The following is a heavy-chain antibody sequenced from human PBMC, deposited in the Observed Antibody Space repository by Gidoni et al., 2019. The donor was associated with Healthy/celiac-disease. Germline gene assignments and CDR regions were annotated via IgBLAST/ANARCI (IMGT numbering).Heavy chain of an antibody. CDR2: ISSSSSTI. CDR3: AREVRWELRAIDY. Sequence: EMQLVESGGGLVQPGGSLRLSCAASGFTFSSYSMNWVRQAPGKGLEWVSYISSSSSTIYYADSVKGRFTISRDNAKNSLYLQMNSLRAEDTAVYYCAREVRWELRAIDYWGQGTLVTVSS. CDR1: GFTFSSYS. D-gene: IGHD1-26*01. J-gene: IGHJ4*02. V-gene: IGHV3-48*04.